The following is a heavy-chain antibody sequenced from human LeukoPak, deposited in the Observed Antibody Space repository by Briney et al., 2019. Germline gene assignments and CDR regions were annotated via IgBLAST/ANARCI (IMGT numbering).Heavy chain of an antibody. D-gene: IGHD4-11*01. V-gene: IGHV4-31*03. J-gene: IGHJ5*02. CDR1: GGSLGGSAFY. CDR3: AREAMTTVTTGFDP. CDR2: MYYSGNT. Sequence: PSETLSLTCTVSGGSLGGSAFYWSWIRQHPGKGPEWIGYMYYSGNTYYNPSLKSRVTISVDTSKNQFSLKLSSVTAADTAVYYCAREAMTTVTTGFDPWGQGTLVTVSS.